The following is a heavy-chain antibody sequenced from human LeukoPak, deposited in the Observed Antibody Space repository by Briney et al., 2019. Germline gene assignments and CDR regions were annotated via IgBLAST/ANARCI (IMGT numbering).Heavy chain of an antibody. CDR3: ARVFRYSRKRPDAFDI. CDR1: GGSISSGGYS. CDR2: IYHSGST. D-gene: IGHD6-13*01. Sequence: PSQTLSLTCAVSGGSISSGGYSWSWIRQPPGKGLEWIGYIYHSGSTYYNPSLKSRVTVSVDRSKNQFSLKLSSVTAADTAVYYCARVFRYSRKRPDAFDIWGQGTMVTVSS. V-gene: IGHV4-30-2*01. J-gene: IGHJ3*02.